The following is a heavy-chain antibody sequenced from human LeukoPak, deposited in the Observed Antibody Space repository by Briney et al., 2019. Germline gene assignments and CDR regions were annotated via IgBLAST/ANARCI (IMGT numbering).Heavy chain of an antibody. D-gene: IGHD5-18*01. CDR3: AKLDYTYGFT. CDR2: ITSSGGSS. V-gene: IGHV3-23*01. Sequence: GGSLRLSCAGSGFTFNIYALSWVRQAPGGGLEWVSLITSSGGSSYYADSVKGRFTISRDNSKNTLYLQMNSLRAEDTAVYYCAKLDYTYGFTWGQGTLVTVSS. CDR1: GFTFNIYA. J-gene: IGHJ5*02.